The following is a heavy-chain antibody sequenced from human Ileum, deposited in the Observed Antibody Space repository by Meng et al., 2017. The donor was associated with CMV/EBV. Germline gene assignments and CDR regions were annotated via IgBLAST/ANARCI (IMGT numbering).Heavy chain of an antibody. J-gene: IGHJ1*01. CDR2: IGGDGSIT. CDR3: INFSSGWH. Sequence: EVQLVESGGGLVQPGGSLRLSCAASGFTFSNYWMHWVRQAPGKGLVWVSRIGGDGSITNYADSAKGRFTISRDNAKNTLYLQMNSLRDEDTAVYYCINFSSGWHWGQGTLVTVSS. D-gene: IGHD6-19*01. V-gene: IGHV3-74*01. CDR1: GFTFSNYW.